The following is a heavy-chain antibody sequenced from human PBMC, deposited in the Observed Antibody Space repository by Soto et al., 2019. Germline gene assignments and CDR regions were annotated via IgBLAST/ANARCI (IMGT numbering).Heavy chain of an antibody. CDR2: IIPIFGTA. V-gene: IGHV1-69*13. J-gene: IGHJ6*02. Sequence: SVKVSCKASGGTFSSYAISWVRQAPGQGLEWMGGIIPIFGTANYAQKFQGRVTITADESTSTAYMELSSLRSEDTAVYYCASGYCSGGSCYSFLSYYYYGMDVWGQGTTVTVSS. CDR3: ASGYCSGGSCYSFLSYYYYGMDV. CDR1: GGTFSSYA. D-gene: IGHD2-15*01.